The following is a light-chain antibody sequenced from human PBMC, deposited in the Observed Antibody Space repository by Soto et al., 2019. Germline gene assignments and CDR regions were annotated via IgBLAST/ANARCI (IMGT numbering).Light chain of an antibody. J-gene: IGKJ4*01. Sequence: IVLRSRPGPQYLSQGERATLSCRPSQSVSSNYLAWYQQKPGQAPRLLMFGASSRATGIPDRFSGSGSGTDFTLTISRLEPEDFAVYYCHQYGSSPLTFCGRTKVDIK. CDR1: QSVSSNY. CDR3: HQYGSSPLT. V-gene: IGKV3-20*01. CDR2: GAS.